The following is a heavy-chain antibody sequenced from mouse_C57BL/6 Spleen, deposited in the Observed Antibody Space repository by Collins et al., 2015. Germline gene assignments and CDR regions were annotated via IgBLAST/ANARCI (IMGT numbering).Heavy chain of an antibody. D-gene: IGHD2-1*01. CDR2: ISSGSSTI. CDR1: GFTFSSFG. J-gene: IGHJ4*01. CDR3: ARHYGNRYAMDY. Sequence: DVQLVESGGGLVQPGGSRKLSCAASGFTFSSFGMHWVRQAPEKGLEWVAYISSGSSTIYYADTVKGRFTISRDNPKNTLFLQMTSLRSEDTAMYYCARHYGNRYAMDYWGQGTSVTVSS. V-gene: IGHV5-17*02.